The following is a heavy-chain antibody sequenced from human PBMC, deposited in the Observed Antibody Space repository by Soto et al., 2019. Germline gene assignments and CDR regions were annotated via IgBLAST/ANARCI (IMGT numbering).Heavy chain of an antibody. CDR3: ARTDSGSYSAGMDV. D-gene: IGHD1-26*01. CDR2: IAPSDSYT. V-gene: IGHV5-10-1*03. CDR1: GYSFTSYW. Sequence: EVQLVQSGAEVKKPGESLRISCKGSGYSFTSYWISWVRQMPGKGLEWMGRIAPSDSYTNYSPSFQGHVTISADKSMSTAYLQWSSLKDSDTAMYYCARTDSGSYSAGMDVWGQGTTVTVSS. J-gene: IGHJ6*02.